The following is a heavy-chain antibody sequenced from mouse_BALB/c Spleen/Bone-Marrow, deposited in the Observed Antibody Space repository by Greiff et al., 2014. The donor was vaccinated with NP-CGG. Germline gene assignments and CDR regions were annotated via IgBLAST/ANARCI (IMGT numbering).Heavy chain of an antibody. J-gene: IGHJ2*01. CDR1: GYAFSSSW. V-gene: IGHV1-82*01. CDR3: ARGGNYRFDY. D-gene: IGHD2-1*01. CDR2: IYPGDGDT. Sequence: VQLQQSGPELVKPGASVKISCKASGYAFSSSWMNWVKQRPGQGLEWIGRIYPGDGDTNYNGKFKGKATLTADKSSSTAYMQLSSLASVDYAVYFCARGGNYRFDYWGQGTTLTVSS.